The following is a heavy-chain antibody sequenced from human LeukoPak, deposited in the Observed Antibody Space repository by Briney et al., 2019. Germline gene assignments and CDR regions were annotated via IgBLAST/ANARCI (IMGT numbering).Heavy chain of an antibody. V-gene: IGHV1-18*01. J-gene: IGHJ5*02. CDR3: ARDMIAARPNWFDP. D-gene: IGHD6-6*01. CDR1: GYSFTTYG. CDR2: ISAYNGNT. Sequence: ASVKVSSKASGYSFTTYGISWVRQAPGQGLEWMGWISAYNGNTNYAQKLQGRVTMTTDTSTSTAYMELRSLRYDDTAVYYCARDMIAARPNWFDPWGQGTLVTVSS.